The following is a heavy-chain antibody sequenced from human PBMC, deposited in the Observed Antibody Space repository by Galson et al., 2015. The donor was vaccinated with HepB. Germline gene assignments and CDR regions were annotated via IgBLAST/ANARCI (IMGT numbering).Heavy chain of an antibody. CDR3: ARGSFGGSYFDY. Sequence: SLRLSCAASGFTFSSYAMHWVRQAPGKGLEWVAVISYDGSNKYYADSVKGRFTISRDNSKNTLYLQMNSLRAGDTAVYYCARGSFGGSYFDYWGQGTLVTVSS. V-gene: IGHV3-30-3*01. D-gene: IGHD2-15*01. CDR2: ISYDGSNK. J-gene: IGHJ4*02. CDR1: GFTFSSYA.